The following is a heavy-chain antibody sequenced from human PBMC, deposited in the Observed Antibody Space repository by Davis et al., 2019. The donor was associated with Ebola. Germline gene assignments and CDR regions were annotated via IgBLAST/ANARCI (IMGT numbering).Heavy chain of an antibody. Sequence: PAGSLRLSCAASGFTFSSYGMHWVRQAPGKGLEWVAVIWYDGSNKYYADSVKGRFTISRDNSKNSLYLQMNSLRAEDTAVYYCARDGLVRGSYSAGSHFDYWGQGTLVTVSS. V-gene: IGHV3-33*01. CDR2: IWYDGSNK. CDR3: ARDGLVRGSYSAGSHFDY. J-gene: IGHJ4*02. CDR1: GFTFSSYG. D-gene: IGHD1-26*01.